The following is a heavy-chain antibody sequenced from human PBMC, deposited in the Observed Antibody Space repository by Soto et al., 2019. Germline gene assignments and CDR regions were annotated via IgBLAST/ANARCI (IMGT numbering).Heavy chain of an antibody. CDR1: GGSISSGGYY. CDR2: IYYSGST. J-gene: IGHJ4*02. CDR3: ARVVGSSGYCFDY. D-gene: IGHD3-22*01. Sequence: SETLSLTCTVSGGSISSGGYYWSWIRQHPGKGLEWIGYIYYSGSTYYNPSLKSRVTISVDTSKNQFSLKLSSVTAADTAVYYCARVVGSSGYCFDYWCQGTLVTVSS. V-gene: IGHV4-31*03.